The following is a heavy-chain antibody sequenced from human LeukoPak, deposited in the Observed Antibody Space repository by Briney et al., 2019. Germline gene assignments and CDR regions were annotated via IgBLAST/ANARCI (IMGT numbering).Heavy chain of an antibody. D-gene: IGHD5-24*01. V-gene: IGHV1-69*05. J-gene: IGHJ6*03. CDR1: GGTFTPYA. CDR2: SIPIFGAT. CDR3: ARGRWVHPYYMDV. Sequence: SVKVSCKASGGTFTPYAISWGRQAAGLGLGWMGGSIPIFGATKYAQKLQARVTISTDASTSPGYRAMSRLTAEETTVHFCARGRWVHPYYMDVWRKGRKVTVSS.